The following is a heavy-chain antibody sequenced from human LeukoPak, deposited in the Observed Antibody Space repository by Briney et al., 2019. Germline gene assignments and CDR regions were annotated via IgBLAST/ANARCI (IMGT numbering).Heavy chain of an antibody. J-gene: IGHJ4*02. V-gene: IGHV4-34*01. Sequence: SETLSLTCGVFGVSISDYYWSWIRQSPGKGLEWIGEISHTEGTRYNPSLESRVTMSVGTSENQLSLKLIFVTAAGTAVYYCARIRCGHSGSVCYNHWGLGTLVTVSS. CDR3: ARIRCGHSGSVCYNH. CDR1: GVSISDYY. D-gene: IGHD2-21*01. CDR2: ISHTEGT.